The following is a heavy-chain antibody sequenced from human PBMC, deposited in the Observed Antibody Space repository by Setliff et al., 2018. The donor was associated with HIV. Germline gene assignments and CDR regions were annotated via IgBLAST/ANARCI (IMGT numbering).Heavy chain of an antibody. CDR3: ARSMGAFDY. CDR1: GGSINTY. J-gene: IGHJ4*02. Sequence: PSETLSLTCTVSGGSINTYWSWIRQPPGKGLEYIGRIFAGGSTNYNPSLRSRVTISINTSKNQFSLELSSVTAADTAVYYCARSMGAFDYWGPGALVTVSS. CDR2: IFAGGST. D-gene: IGHD1-26*01. V-gene: IGHV4-4*07.